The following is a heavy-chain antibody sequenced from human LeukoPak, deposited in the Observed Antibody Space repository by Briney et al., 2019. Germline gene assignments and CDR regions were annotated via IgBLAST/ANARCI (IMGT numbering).Heavy chain of an antibody. CDR3: AELGITMIGGV. CDR2: INWNGGST. D-gene: IGHD3-10*02. J-gene: IGHJ6*04. Sequence: GGSLRLSCAASGFTFSSYAMSWVRQAPGKGLEWVSGINWNGGSTGYADSVKGRLTISRDNAKNSLYLQMNSLRAEDTALYYCAELGITMIGGVWGKGTTVTISS. V-gene: IGHV3-20*04. CDR1: GFTFSSYA.